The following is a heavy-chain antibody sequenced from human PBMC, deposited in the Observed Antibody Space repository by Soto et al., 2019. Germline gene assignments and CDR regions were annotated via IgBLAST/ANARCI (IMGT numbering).Heavy chain of an antibody. CDR3: ATVQKSVFYDFWSGYYCLDS. CDR1: GYTLTELS. V-gene: IGHV1-24*01. D-gene: IGHD3-3*01. Sequence: ASVKVSCKVSGYTLTELSMHWVRQAPGKGLEWMGCFDPEDGEAIYAQKFQGRVTMTEDTSTSTAYMELSSLRSEDTAVYYCATVQKSVFYDFWSGYYCLDSWGQGTLVTVSS. CDR2: FDPEDGEA. J-gene: IGHJ4*02.